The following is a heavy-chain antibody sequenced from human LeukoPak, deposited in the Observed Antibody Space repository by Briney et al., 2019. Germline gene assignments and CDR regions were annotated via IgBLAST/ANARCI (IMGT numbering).Heavy chain of an antibody. Sequence: SQTLSLTCIVSGGSVSSGSYFWSWLRHPAGRGLQWIGRIHTSGSTEYNPSLKSRVTISVDTSKNQLSLKLRSVTAADTAVYYGTRGNNYVYFDYGDQGPLVTVP. CDR3: TRGNNYVYFDY. V-gene: IGHV4-61*02. J-gene: IGHJ4*02. CDR2: IHTSGST. CDR1: GGSVSSGSYF. D-gene: IGHD4-11*01.